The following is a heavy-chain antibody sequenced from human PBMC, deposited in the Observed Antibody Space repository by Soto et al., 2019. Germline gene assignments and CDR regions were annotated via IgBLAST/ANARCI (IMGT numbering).Heavy chain of an antibody. J-gene: IGHJ6*02. D-gene: IGHD3-3*01. CDR1: GYTFTGYY. V-gene: IGHV1-2*02. Sequence: QVQLVQSGAEVKKPGASVKVSCKASGYTFTGYYMHWVRQAPGQGLEWMGWINPNSGGTNYAQKFQGRVTMTRDTSISTAYMELSRLRSDETAVYYCARAPITIFGVAQFGVHYYYGMDVWGQGTTVTVSS. CDR3: ARAPITIFGVAQFGVHYYYGMDV. CDR2: INPNSGGT.